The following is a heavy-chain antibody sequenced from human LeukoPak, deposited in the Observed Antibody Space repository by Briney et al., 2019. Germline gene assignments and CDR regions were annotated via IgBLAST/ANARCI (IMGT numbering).Heavy chain of an antibody. V-gene: IGHV3-21*01. Sequence: GGSLRLSCVASGFTFSSDSMNWVRQAPGKGLEWVASITSSSTYIYYVDSVKGRFTISRDSAKNSLYLQMNSLRAEDTAVYYCARLSGAIYSFADYWGQGTLVTVSS. CDR2: ITSSSTYI. D-gene: IGHD4/OR15-4a*01. CDR3: ARLSGAIYSFADY. CDR1: GFTFSSDS. J-gene: IGHJ4*02.